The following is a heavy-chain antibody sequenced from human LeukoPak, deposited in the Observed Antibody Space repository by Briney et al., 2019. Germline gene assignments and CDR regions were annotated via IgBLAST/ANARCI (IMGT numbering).Heavy chain of an antibody. CDR2: ISGYNGNT. CDR1: GYTFTSYG. D-gene: IGHD1-26*01. CDR3: ATDKLVGARRGTDY. J-gene: IGHJ4*02. Sequence: ASVKVSCKASGYTFTSYGINWVRQAPGQGLEWMGWISGYNGNTNYAQKFQGRVTMTEDTSADTAYMELSSLRSEDTAVYYCATDKLVGARRGTDYWGQGTLVTVSS. V-gene: IGHV1-18*01.